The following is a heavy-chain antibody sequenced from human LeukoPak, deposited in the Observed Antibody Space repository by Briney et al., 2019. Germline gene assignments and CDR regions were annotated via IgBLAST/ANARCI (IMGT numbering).Heavy chain of an antibody. Sequence: PSETLSLTCTVSGGSISSYYWSWIRQPPGKGLEWIGYIYYSGSTNYNPSLKSRVTISVDTSKNQFSLKLSSVTAADTAVYYCARDGVVAAPYYYYYYMDVWGKGTTVTVSS. J-gene: IGHJ6*03. CDR2: IYYSGST. V-gene: IGHV4-59*01. CDR1: GGSISSYY. CDR3: ARDGVVAAPYYYYYYMDV. D-gene: IGHD2-15*01.